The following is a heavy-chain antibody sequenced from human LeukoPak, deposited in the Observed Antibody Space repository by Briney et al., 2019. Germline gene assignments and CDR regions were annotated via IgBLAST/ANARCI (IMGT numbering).Heavy chain of an antibody. J-gene: IGHJ4*02. D-gene: IGHD2-21*01. Sequence: QTGGSLRLSCAASGFTFSSYGMHWVRQAPGKGLEWVAMIWYDGSNTYYADSVKGRFTISRDNSKNTLYLQMNSLRAEDTAVYYCAKIVGRRHCWAQGTLVTVSS. CDR2: IWYDGSNT. CDR3: AKIVGRRHC. V-gene: IGHV3-33*03. CDR1: GFTFSSYG.